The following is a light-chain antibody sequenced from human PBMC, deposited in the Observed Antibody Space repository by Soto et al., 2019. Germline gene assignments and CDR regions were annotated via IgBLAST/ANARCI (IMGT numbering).Light chain of an antibody. J-gene: IGKJ1*01. V-gene: IGKV3-15*01. CDR2: GAS. CDR3: QQYGISPWT. CDR1: QSVATN. Sequence: SLAALSVYTGERATLSCRASQSVATNLAWYQQRPGQAPRLLIYGASKRAIGLPARFSGSGSGTEFTLTITSLQSEDFAVYYCQQYGISPWTFCQ.